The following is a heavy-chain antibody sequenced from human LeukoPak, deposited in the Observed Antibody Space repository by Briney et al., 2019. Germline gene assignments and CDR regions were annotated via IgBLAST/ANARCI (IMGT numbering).Heavy chain of an antibody. D-gene: IGHD3-3*01. J-gene: IGHJ4*02. V-gene: IGHV3-7*05. Sequence: SGGSLRLSCAASGFTFSNYWMSWVRQAPGKGLEWVANIKQDGSEKYYVDSVKDRFTISRDNAKNSLYLQMNSLRAEDTAVYYCARVFWSGYRNFDFWGQGTLVTVSS. CDR2: IKQDGSEK. CDR3: ARVFWSGYRNFDF. CDR1: GFTFSNYW.